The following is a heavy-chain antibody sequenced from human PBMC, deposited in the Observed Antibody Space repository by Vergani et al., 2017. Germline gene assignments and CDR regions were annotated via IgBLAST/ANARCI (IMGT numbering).Heavy chain of an antibody. D-gene: IGHD6-19*01. CDR3: ARPAGYSSGWYGVDY. J-gene: IGHJ4*02. V-gene: IGHV5-51*01. CDR2: IYPGDSDN. CDR1: GYSFTSYW. Sequence: EVPLVQSGAEVKKPGESLKISCKGSGYSFTSYWIGWVRQMPGKGREWMGIIYPGDSDNRYSPSFKVQVNISADKSISTAYLQWSSLKASDTAMYYCARPAGYSSGWYGVDYWGQGTLVTVSS.